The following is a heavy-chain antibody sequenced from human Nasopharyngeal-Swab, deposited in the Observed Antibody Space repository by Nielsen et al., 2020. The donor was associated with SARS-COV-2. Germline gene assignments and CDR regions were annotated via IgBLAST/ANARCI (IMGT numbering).Heavy chain of an antibody. Sequence: GESLKISCAASGFTFSSYGMRWVRQAPGKGLEWVAVISYDGSNKYYADSVKGRFTISRDNSKNTLYLQMNSLRAEDTAVYYCAKDYMGLYYGMDVWGQGTTVTVSS. D-gene: IGHD3-10*01. CDR3: AKDYMGLYYGMDV. J-gene: IGHJ6*02. V-gene: IGHV3-30*18. CDR2: ISYDGSNK. CDR1: GFTFSSYG.